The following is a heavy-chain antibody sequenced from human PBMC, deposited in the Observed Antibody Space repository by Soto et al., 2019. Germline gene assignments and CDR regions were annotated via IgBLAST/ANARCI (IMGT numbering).Heavy chain of an antibody. CDR2: VNDSGST. J-gene: IGHJ6*02. D-gene: IGHD1-26*01. CDR1: GGSFTGNY. CDR3: ATDSATSYFGMDV. V-gene: IGHV4-34*01. Sequence: GTLSLTCAVYGGSFTGNYRSWIRQPPGKGLEWIGEVNDSGSTNFNPSLKSRVTISVDTSKKQFTLKLTSVTAADTAVYYCATDSATSYFGMDVWGHGTTVTVSS.